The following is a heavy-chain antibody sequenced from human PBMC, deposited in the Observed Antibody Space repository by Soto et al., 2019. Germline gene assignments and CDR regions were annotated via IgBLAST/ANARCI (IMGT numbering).Heavy chain of an antibody. D-gene: IGHD3-3*01. CDR3: VKSGSRGSGYSKDWFDP. J-gene: IGHJ5*02. V-gene: IGHV3-64D*06. CDR2: ISSNGGST. CDR1: GFTFSSYA. Sequence: GSLRLSCSASGFTFSSYAMHWVRQAPGKGLEYVSAISSNGGSTYYADSVKGRFTISRDNSKNTLYLQMSSLRAEDTAVYYCVKSGSRGSGYSKDWFDPWGQGTLVTVSS.